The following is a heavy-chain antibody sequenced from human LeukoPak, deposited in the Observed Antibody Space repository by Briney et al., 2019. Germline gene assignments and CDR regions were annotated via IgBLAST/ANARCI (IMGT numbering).Heavy chain of an antibody. CDR3: AKDIAASGWLYYYYGMDV. Sequence: PGGSLRLSCAVSGFTFSYYAMNWVRQAPGKGLEWVSNISLSDGSASYADSVKGRFTISRDNSKNTLYLQMNSLRTEDTALYYCAKDIAASGWLYYYYGMDVWGQGTTVTVSS. CDR2: ISLSDGSA. CDR1: GFTFSYYA. J-gene: IGHJ6*02. D-gene: IGHD6-19*01. V-gene: IGHV3-23*01.